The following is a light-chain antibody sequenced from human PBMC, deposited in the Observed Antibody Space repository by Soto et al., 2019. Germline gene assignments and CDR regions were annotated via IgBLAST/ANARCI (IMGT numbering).Light chain of an antibody. Sequence: QSALTQPASVSGSPGQSIAISCTGSSSDIGIYKYVSWYQQHPGKVPKLIIYEVTNRPSGVSNRFSGSKSGNTASLTISGLQAEDEDDYYCSSYTTSSTRVFGTGTKLTVL. CDR3: SSYTTSSTRV. V-gene: IGLV2-14*01. CDR2: EVT. CDR1: SSDIGIYKY. J-gene: IGLJ1*01.